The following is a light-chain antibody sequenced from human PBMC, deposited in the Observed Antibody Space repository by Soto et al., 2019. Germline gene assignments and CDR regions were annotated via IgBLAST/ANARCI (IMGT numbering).Light chain of an antibody. CDR2: INN. CDR1: SSNIGAGYD. Sequence: QSALTQPPSVSGAPGDRVTISCTGNSSNIGAGYDVHWYQHLPGTAPKLLIYINNNRPSGVPDRFSGSKSGTSASLAITGLQAEDEADYYCQSYDGSLRGVVGTGTKVTVL. V-gene: IGLV1-40*01. J-gene: IGLJ1*01. CDR3: QSYDGSLRGV.